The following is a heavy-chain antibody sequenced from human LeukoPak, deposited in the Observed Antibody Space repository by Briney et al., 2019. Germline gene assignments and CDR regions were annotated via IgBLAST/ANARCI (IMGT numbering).Heavy chain of an antibody. CDR2: VDPNSGGT. CDR3: ARDSGSSSFTHFDY. Sequence: GASVKVSCTASGYTFTGYYMHWVRQAPGQGLEWMGWVDPNSGGTNYAQKFQGRVTLTRDTSISTAYMELYRLTSDDTAMYYCARDSGSSSFTHFDYWARGTLVTVSS. D-gene: IGHD6-13*01. CDR1: GYTFTGYY. J-gene: IGHJ4*02. V-gene: IGHV1-2*02.